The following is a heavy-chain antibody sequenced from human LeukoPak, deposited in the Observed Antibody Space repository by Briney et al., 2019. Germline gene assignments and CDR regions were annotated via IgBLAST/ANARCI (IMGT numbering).Heavy chain of an antibody. V-gene: IGHV3-21*01. CDR1: GFTFSSYS. CDR3: ARHENCSSTSCQDSFDY. D-gene: IGHD2-2*01. CDR2: ISSSSSYI. Sequence: GGSLRLSCAASGFTFSSYSMNWVRQAPGKGLEWVSSISSSSSYIYYADSVKGRFTISRDNAKNSLYLQMNSLRAEDTAVYYCARHENCSSTSCQDSFDYWGQETLVTVSS. J-gene: IGHJ4*02.